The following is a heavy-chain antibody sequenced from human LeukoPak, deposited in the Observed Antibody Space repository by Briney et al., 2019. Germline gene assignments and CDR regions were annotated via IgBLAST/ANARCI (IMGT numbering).Heavy chain of an antibody. V-gene: IGHV3-48*02. J-gene: IGHJ4*02. CDR1: GFTFSSYS. CDR3: ASSGSYRFDY. D-gene: IGHD1-26*01. CDR2: ITASGTAM. Sequence: PGGSLRLSCAASGFTFSSYSMNWVRQAPGKGLDWVPHITASGTAMFYADSVKGRFTISRDNAKNSLYLQMNSLRDEDTAVYYCASSGSYRFDYWGQGTLVTVSS.